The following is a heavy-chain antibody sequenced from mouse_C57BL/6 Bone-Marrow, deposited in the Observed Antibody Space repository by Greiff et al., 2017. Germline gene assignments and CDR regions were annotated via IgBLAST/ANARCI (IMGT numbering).Heavy chain of an antibody. J-gene: IGHJ3*01. Sequence: EVQLQQSGPELVKPGASVKIPCKASGYTFTDYNMYWVKQSHGKSLEWIGDINPNNGGTIYNQKFKGKATLTVDKSSSTAYMELRSLTSEDTAVYYCARGVEYYGSSAWFAYWGQGTLVTVSA. CDR2: INPNNGGT. D-gene: IGHD1-1*01. V-gene: IGHV1-18*01. CDR3: ARGVEYYGSSAWFAY. CDR1: GYTFTDYN.